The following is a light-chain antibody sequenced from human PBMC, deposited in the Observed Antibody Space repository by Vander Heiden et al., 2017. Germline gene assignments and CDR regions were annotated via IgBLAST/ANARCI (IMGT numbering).Light chain of an antibody. CDR1: SSNIGGRSD. CDR2: GNT. V-gene: IGLV1-40*01. J-gene: IGLJ1*01. CDR3: QAFDSSLNGYV. Sequence: QSLLTQPPSASGNPGQRIIIPCAGSSSNIGGRSDVNWYQQRPGTVPKLLIYGNTNRPSGVPDRFSASKSGTSASLAITGLQAEDEADYYCQAFDSSLNGYVFGTGTKVTVL.